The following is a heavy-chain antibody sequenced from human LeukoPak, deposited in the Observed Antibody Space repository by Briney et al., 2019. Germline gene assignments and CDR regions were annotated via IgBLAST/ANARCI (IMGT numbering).Heavy chain of an antibody. Sequence: GGSLRLSCAASGFTFDDYAVHWVRQAPGKGLEWVSGISSDSDSIGYADSVRGRFTVSRDNAKNSLYLQMDSLTSEDTAFYYCAKDLLGDYGDYWGQGTLVTVSS. CDR1: GFTFDDYA. J-gene: IGHJ4*02. CDR2: ISSDSDSI. CDR3: AKDLLGDYGDY. V-gene: IGHV3-9*01. D-gene: IGHD4-17*01.